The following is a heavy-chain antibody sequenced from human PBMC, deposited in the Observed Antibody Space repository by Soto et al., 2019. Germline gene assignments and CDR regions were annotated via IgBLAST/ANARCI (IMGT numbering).Heavy chain of an antibody. Sequence: GGSLRLSCAASGFTFSSYAMHWVRQAPGKGLEWVAVISYDGSNKYYADSVKGRFTISRDNSKNTLYLQMNSLRAEDTAVYYCARGGSSGPNDYWGQGTLVTVSS. CDR3: ARGGSSGPNDY. V-gene: IGHV3-30-3*01. CDR1: GFTFSSYA. J-gene: IGHJ4*02. CDR2: ISYDGSNK. D-gene: IGHD3-22*01.